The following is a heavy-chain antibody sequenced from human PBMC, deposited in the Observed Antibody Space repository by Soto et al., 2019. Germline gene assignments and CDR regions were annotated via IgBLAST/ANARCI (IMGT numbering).Heavy chain of an antibody. CDR2: IIPIFGTA. J-gene: IGHJ6*02. Sequence: GASVKVSCKASGYTFTSYGMSWVRQAPGQGLEWKGGIIPIFGTANYAQKFQGRVTITADESTSTAYMELSSLISEDTAVYYCARSQYYDFWSGYSQPRAGGHYYGMDVWGQGTTLTVSS. D-gene: IGHD3-3*01. CDR3: ARSQYYDFWSGYSQPRAGGHYYGMDV. V-gene: IGHV1-69*13. CDR1: GYTFTSYG.